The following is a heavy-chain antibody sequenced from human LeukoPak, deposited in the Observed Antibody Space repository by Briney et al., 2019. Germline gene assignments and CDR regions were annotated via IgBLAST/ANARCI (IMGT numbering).Heavy chain of an antibody. D-gene: IGHD6-13*01. CDR1: GFTFSSYA. Sequence: GSLRLSCAASGFTFSSYAMSWIRQPPGKGLEWIGEINHSGSTNYNPSLKSRVTISVDTSKNQFSLKLSSVTAADTAVYYCARGRRRAIAAAGKRNPYCFDYWGQGTLVTVSS. CDR3: ARGRRRAIAAAGKRNPYCFDY. CDR2: INHSGST. V-gene: IGHV4-34*01. J-gene: IGHJ4*02.